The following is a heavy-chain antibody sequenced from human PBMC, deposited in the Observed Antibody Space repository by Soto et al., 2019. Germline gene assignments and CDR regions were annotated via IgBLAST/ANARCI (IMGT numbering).Heavy chain of an antibody. CDR2: IHHSGKT. V-gene: IGHV4-38-2*02. Sequence: PSETLSLTCSVSSFSFSSGYYGAWIRQSPGKALEWIGNIHHSGKTYINPSLKSRVTLSVDTSKNQFSLKLSSVTAADTAVYYCARGSYGGNSWGQGTLVTVSS. CDR3: ARGSYGGNS. J-gene: IGHJ4*02. D-gene: IGHD4-17*01. CDR1: SFSFSSGYY.